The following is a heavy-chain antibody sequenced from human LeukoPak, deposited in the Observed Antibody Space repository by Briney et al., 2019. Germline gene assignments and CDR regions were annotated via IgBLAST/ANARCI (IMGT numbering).Heavy chain of an antibody. CDR2: IIPIFGTA. V-gene: IGHV1-69*05. D-gene: IGHD4-17*01. CDR3: ASTVTTGDAFDI. Sequence: SVKVSCKASGGTFSSYAISWVRQAPGQGLEWMGGIIPIFGTANYAQKFQGRVTITTDESTSTAYMELSSLRSEDTAVYYCASTVTTGDAFDIWGQGTMVAVSS. J-gene: IGHJ3*02. CDR1: GGTFSSYA.